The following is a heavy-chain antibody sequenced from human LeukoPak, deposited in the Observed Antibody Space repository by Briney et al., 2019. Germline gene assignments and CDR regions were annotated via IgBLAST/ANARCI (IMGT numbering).Heavy chain of an antibody. V-gene: IGHV3-9*01. D-gene: IGHD6-19*01. CDR1: GFTFDDYA. Sequence: GGSLRLSCAASGFTFDDYAMFWVRQAPGKGLGGVSGLSWDGQNIGYAASVKGRFTISRDNAKNSLYLQMNSLRAEDTAFYYCARGNRDSSGFYFYYGMDVWGQGTTVTVSS. CDR2: LSWDGQNI. J-gene: IGHJ6*02. CDR3: ARGNRDSSGFYFYYGMDV.